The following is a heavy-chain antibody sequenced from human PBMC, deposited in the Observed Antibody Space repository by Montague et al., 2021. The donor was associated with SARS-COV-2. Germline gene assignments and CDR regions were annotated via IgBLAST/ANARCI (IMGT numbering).Heavy chain of an antibody. D-gene: IGHD3-22*01. V-gene: IGHV3-7*04. J-gene: IGHJ4*02. Sequence: SLRLSCAASGFTFSSYWMSWVRQAPGKGLEWVANIKEDGSEKKYVGSVKGRFTISRDNAKDSLYLQMNSLRAEDTAVYYCARVHFDNSGMGHYWGQGTLVTVSS. CDR2: IKEDGSEK. CDR1: GFTFSSYW. CDR3: ARVHFDNSGMGHY.